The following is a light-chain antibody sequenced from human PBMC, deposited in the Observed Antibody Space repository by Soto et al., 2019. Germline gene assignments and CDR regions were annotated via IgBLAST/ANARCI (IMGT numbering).Light chain of an antibody. CDR3: SSYRRSSTVI. V-gene: IGLV2-14*01. Sequence: QSVLTQPASVSGSPGQSITISCTGTSSDVGGYNYVSWYQQHPGKAPELMIYEVSNRPSGVSNRFSGSKSGNTASLTISGLQAEDEADYYCSSYRRSSTVIFGGGTKLTVL. CDR1: SSDVGGYNY. J-gene: IGLJ2*01. CDR2: EVS.